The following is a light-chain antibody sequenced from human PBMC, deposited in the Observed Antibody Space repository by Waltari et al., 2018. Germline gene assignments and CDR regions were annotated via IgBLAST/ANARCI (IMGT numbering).Light chain of an antibody. J-gene: IGKJ1*01. Sequence: EIVLTQSPGTLSLSPGERGTLSCRASQSVSRFLAWYQQIPGQPPRLLIYGAYTRATGIPDRFSGSGSGTDFSLTISRLEPEDFAVYYCQKYDRLPATFGQGTKVEIK. CDR2: GAY. CDR3: QKYDRLPAT. V-gene: IGKV3-20*01. CDR1: QSVSRF.